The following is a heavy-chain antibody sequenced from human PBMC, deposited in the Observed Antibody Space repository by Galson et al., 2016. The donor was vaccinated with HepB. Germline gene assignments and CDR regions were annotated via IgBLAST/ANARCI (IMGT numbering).Heavy chain of an antibody. CDR2: ISSSGSYI. D-gene: IGHD2-15*01. J-gene: IGHJ4*02. V-gene: IGHV3-11*04. CDR1: GFTFSDYY. Sequence: SLRLSCAASGFTFSDYYMNWIRQAPGKGLEWVSYISSSGSYIYYADSVKGRFTISRDNAKNSLYLQMDSLRAEDTAVYYCARGHLVVPFSFYFDYWGRGTLVTVSS. CDR3: ARGHLVVPFSFYFDY.